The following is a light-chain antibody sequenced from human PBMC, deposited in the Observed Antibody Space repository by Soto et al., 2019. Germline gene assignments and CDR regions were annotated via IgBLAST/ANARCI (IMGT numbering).Light chain of an antibody. CDR2: EVS. CDR3: TSYTSSSTWV. J-gene: IGLJ3*02. V-gene: IGLV2-14*01. Sequence: QSALTQPASVSGSPGQSITISCTGTSSDVGGYKYVSWYQHHPGKAPKLMIYEVSYRPSGVSNRFSGSKSGNTASLTISGRQAEDEADYFCTSYTSSSTWVFGGGTKLTVL. CDR1: SSDVGGYKY.